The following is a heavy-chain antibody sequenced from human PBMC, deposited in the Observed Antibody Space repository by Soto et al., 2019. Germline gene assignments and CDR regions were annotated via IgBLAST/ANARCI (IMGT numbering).Heavy chain of an antibody. J-gene: IGHJ6*02. Sequence: PGKLRLTYIVSGGSITSYHWSWIRQFPGKGLEWIAYTSYTGNTNYNPSLKSRVTISLDTSKNQLSLKLTSMTAADTAVYYCARGFWSGDGLRRMDVLCQGPKVT. V-gene: IGHV4-59*01. CDR3: ARGFWSGDGLRRMDV. CDR2: TSYTGNT. CDR1: GGSITSYH. D-gene: IGHD3-3*01.